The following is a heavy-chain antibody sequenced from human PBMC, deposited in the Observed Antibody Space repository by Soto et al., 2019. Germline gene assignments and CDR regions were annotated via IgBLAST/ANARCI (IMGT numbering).Heavy chain of an antibody. CDR2: IKSKTDGGKT. CDR3: TTHDYGDIYGMDV. D-gene: IGHD4-17*01. J-gene: IGHJ6*02. CDR1: GFTFSNAW. V-gene: IGHV3-15*07. Sequence: GGSLRLSCGASGFTFSNAWMNWVRQAPGKGLEWVGRIKSKTDGGKTDYAAPVKGRFHISRDDSKNTLYLQMNSLKTEDTAVYYCTTHDYGDIYGMDVWGQGTTVTVSS.